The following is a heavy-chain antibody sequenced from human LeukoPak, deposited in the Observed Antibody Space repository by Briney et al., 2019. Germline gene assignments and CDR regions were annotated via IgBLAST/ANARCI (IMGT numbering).Heavy chain of an antibody. D-gene: IGHD6-13*01. CDR2: IYSGGST. J-gene: IGHJ1*01. V-gene: IGHV3-53*01. CDR3: ARDRVIAASRDFQH. Sequence: GGSLRLSCAASGFTVSSNNMSWVRQAPGKGLEWVSVIYSGGSTYYADSVKGRFTISRDNSKNTLYLQMNSLRAEVTAVYYCARDRVIAASRDFQHWGQGTLVTVSS. CDR1: GFTVSSNN.